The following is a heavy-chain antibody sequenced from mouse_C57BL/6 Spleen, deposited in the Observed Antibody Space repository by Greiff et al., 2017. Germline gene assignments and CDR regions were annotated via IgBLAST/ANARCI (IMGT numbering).Heavy chain of an antibody. V-gene: IGHV1-80*01. D-gene: IGHD1-1*01. Sequence: VQLQQSGAELVKPGASVKISCKASGYAFSSYWMNWVKQRPGKGLEWIGQIYPGDGDTNYNGKFKGKATLTADKSSSTAYMQLSSLTSEDSAVYFCASDLRSDYFDYWGQGTTLTVSS. CDR3: ASDLRSDYFDY. CDR1: GYAFSSYW. CDR2: IYPGDGDT. J-gene: IGHJ2*01.